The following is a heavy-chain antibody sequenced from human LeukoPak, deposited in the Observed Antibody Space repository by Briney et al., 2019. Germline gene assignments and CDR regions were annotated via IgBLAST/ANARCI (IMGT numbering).Heavy chain of an antibody. Sequence: GGSLRLSRAASGFTFSGSAMHWVRQASGKGLEWVGRIRSKANSYATAYAASVKGRFTISRDDSKNTAYLQMNGLKTEDTAVYYCTRTNNWNDGGNPFDYWGQGTLVTVSS. CDR3: TRTNNWNDGGNPFDY. CDR2: IRSKANSYAT. V-gene: IGHV3-73*01. J-gene: IGHJ4*02. CDR1: GFTFSGSA. D-gene: IGHD1-1*01.